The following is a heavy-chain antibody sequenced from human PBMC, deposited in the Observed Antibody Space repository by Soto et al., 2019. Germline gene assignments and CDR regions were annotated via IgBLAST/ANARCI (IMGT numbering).Heavy chain of an antibody. Sequence: GESLKISCQCSGYSFTSYWIGWVRQMPGKGLEWMGIIYPGDSDTRYSPSFQGQVTISADKSISTAYLQWSSLKASDTAMYYCSRPGHSGLDHSGMDVWGQGSKVTVPS. D-gene: IGHD5-12*01. CDR3: SRPGHSGLDHSGMDV. CDR2: IYPGDSDT. J-gene: IGHJ6*02. V-gene: IGHV5-51*01. CDR1: GYSFTSYW.